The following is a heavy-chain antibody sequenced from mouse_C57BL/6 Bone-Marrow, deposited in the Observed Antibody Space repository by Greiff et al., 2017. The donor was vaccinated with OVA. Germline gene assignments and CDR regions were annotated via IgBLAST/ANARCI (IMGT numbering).Heavy chain of an antibody. CDR2: IYPGSGST. Sequence: QVQLQQPGAELVKPGASVKMSCKASGYTFTSYWITWVKQRPGQGLEWIGDIYPGSGSTNYNEKFKRKATLTVDTSSSTAYMQLSSLTSEDSAVYYCARSNWDDYYARDYWGQGTSVTVSS. CDR3: ARSNWDDYYARDY. CDR1: GYTFTSYW. D-gene: IGHD4-1*01. J-gene: IGHJ4*01. V-gene: IGHV1-55*01.